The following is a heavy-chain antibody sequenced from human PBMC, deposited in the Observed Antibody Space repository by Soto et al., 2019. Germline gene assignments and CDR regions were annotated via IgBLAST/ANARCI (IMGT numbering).Heavy chain of an antibody. J-gene: IGHJ6*02. CDR2: IKQDGSEK. D-gene: IGHD6-13*01. CDR1: GFTFSSYW. CDR3: ASYLPGIAAAHTHKYYYYYGMDV. Sequence: GGSLRLSCAASGFTFSSYWMSWVRQAPGKGLEWVANIKQDGSEKYYVDSVKGRFTISRDNAKNSLYLQMNSLRAEDTAAYYCASYLPGIAAAHTHKYYYYYGMDVWGQGTTVTVSS. V-gene: IGHV3-7*01.